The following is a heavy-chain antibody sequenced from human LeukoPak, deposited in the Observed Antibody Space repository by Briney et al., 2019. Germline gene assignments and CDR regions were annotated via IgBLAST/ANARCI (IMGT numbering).Heavy chain of an antibody. Sequence: GGSLRLPCAASGFSFSSYALDWVRQAPGKGLEWVAFIRYDGSSKYHADSVKGRFTISRDNSKNTLYLQMNSLRVEDTAVYYCAKESESYDSSGSTFDYWGQGTLVTVSS. CDR3: AKESESYDSSGSTFDY. D-gene: IGHD3-22*01. J-gene: IGHJ4*02. CDR1: GFSFSSYA. CDR2: IRYDGSSK. V-gene: IGHV3-30*02.